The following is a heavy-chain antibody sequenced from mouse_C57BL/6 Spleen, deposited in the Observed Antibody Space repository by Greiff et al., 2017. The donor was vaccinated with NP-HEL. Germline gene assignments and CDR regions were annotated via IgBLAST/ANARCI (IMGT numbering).Heavy chain of an antibody. CDR3: ARSDGYDDWYFEV. J-gene: IGHJ1*03. D-gene: IGHD2-2*01. V-gene: IGHV1-53*01. CDR1: GYTFTSYW. Sequence: QVQLQQPGTELVKPGASVKLSCKASGYTFTSYWMHWVKQRPGQGLEWIGNINPSNGGTNYNEKFKSKATLTVEKSSSTAYMQLSSLISEDSAVYYCARSDGYDDWYFEVWGTGTTVTVSS. CDR2: INPSNGGT.